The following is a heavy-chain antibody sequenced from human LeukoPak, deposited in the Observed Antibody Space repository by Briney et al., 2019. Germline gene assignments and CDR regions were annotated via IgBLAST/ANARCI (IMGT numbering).Heavy chain of an antibody. CDR1: GCTFTGYY. J-gene: IGHJ3*02. Sequence: ASVKVSCKASGCTFTGYYMHWVRQAPGQGLEWMGWINPNSGGTNYAQKFQGRVTMTRDTSISTAYMELSGLRSDDTAVYYCARDQSSYSDAFDIWGQGTMVTVSS. CDR3: ARDQSSYSDAFDI. D-gene: IGHD6-13*01. CDR2: INPNSGGT. V-gene: IGHV1-2*02.